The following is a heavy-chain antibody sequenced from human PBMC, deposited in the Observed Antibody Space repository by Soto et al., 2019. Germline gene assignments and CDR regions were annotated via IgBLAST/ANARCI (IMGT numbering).Heavy chain of an antibody. D-gene: IGHD1-26*01. J-gene: IGHJ4*02. Sequence: QVQLQQWGAGLLKPSETLSLTCAVYGKSVSGYYWSWIRQPQGKGLGWIGEINDSGNSNYNTSLKSRVTISVDTSKNQLFLNLSAVTAADPAMYYCARHHVRGRTIAGAAEFCGQGTLVTVSS. CDR2: INDSGNS. CDR3: ARHHVRGRTIAGAAEF. CDR1: GKSVSGYY. V-gene: IGHV4-34*01.